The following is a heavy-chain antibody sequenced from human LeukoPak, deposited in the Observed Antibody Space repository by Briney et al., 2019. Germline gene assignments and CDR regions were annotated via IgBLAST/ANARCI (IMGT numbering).Heavy chain of an antibody. Sequence: GGSLRLSCAASGFTFSSYGMHWVRQAPGKGLEWVAVISYDGSNKYYADSVKGRFTISRDNSKNTLYLQMNSLRAEDTAVYYCARVMAVAGTPDPLYDYWGQGTLVTVSS. CDR2: ISYDGSNK. D-gene: IGHD6-19*01. CDR1: GFTFSSYG. V-gene: IGHV3-30*03. CDR3: ARVMAVAGTPDPLYDY. J-gene: IGHJ4*02.